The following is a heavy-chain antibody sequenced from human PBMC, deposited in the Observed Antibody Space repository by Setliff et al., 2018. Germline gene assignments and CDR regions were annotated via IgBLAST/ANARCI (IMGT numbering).Heavy chain of an antibody. D-gene: IGHD1-26*01. J-gene: IGHJ6*03. Sequence: SETLSLTCTVSGGSISSYYWSWIRQPPGKGLEWIGYIYHTGSTIYNPSLKSRVTISVDSSINQFSLRLTSVTAADTAVYYYARAPPNRYSGSYEYFYMDVWGKGTTVTVSS. CDR2: IYHTGST. CDR3: ARAPPNRYSGSYEYFYMDV. V-gene: IGHV4-4*08. CDR1: GGSISSYY.